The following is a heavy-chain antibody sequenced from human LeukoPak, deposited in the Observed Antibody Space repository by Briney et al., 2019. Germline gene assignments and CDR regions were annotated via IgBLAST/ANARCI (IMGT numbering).Heavy chain of an antibody. CDR1: GFSFSNYW. V-gene: IGHV3-7*01. J-gene: IGHJ4*02. CDR2: IRQDGSEK. Sequence: GGPLRLSCAASGFSFSNYWMTWVRQAPGKGLEWVANIRQDGSEKHYVDSVKGRFTISRDNAKNSLYLQMNSLRAEDTAVYYCANGQRGFQYWGQGTLVSVSS. CDR3: ANGQRGFQY. D-gene: IGHD2-8*01.